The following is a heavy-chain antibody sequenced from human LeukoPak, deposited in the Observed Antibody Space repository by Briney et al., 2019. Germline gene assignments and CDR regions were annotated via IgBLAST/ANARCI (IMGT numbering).Heavy chain of an antibody. CDR2: IFPHDSDT. CDR1: GYTFSDYW. CDR3: ARRDLGGYDFAYFDY. Sequence: GESLQISCKGSGYTFSDYWIAWVRQMPGKGLEWMGIIFPHDSDTRYSPPFQGQVTISADKSISTAYLQWSSLKASDTAIYCCARRDLGGYDFAYFDYWGQGTLVTVSS. V-gene: IGHV5-51*01. D-gene: IGHD5-12*01. J-gene: IGHJ4*02.